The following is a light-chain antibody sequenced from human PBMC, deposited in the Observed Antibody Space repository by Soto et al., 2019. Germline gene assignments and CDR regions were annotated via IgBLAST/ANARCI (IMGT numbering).Light chain of an antibody. V-gene: IGKV1-5*03. CDR1: QSISSW. CDR2: KAS. CDR3: QHYNSYSEA. Sequence: DIQMTDSPSTLSGSVLDRVTITCRASQSISSWLAWYQQKPGKAPKLLIYKASTLKSGVPSRFSGSGSGTEFTLTISSLQPDDFATYYCQHYNSYSEAFGQGTKVDIK. J-gene: IGKJ1*01.